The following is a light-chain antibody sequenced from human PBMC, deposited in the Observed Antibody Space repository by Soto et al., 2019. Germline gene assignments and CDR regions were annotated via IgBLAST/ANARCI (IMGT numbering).Light chain of an antibody. CDR2: EVS. CDR1: SSDVGGYNH. V-gene: IGLV2-8*01. Sequence: QSALTHPPSASGSPGQSVTISCTGTSSDVGGYNHVSWYQQHPGKAPKLIISEVSKRPSGVPDRFSGSKSGNTASLSVSGLQAEDEADYYCSSLAGTFYVFGTGTKVTVL. CDR3: SSLAGTFYV. J-gene: IGLJ1*01.